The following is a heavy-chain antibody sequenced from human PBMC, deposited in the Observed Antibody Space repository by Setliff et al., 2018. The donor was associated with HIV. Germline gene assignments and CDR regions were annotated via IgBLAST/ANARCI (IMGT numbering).Heavy chain of an antibody. CDR2: IFYSGIT. J-gene: IGHJ3*02. Sequence: PSETLSLTCTVSGGSFTGRSYYWGWIRQPPGKGLEWIGSIFYSGITYYNPSLKSRVTITVDTFKNQFSLNLTSVTAADTAVYYCARSKTFYDFWGGYYTHGAFKIWGLGIMVTVSS. V-gene: IGHV4-39*01. CDR3: ARSKTFYDFWGGYYTHGAFKI. CDR1: GGSFTGRSYY. D-gene: IGHD3-3*01.